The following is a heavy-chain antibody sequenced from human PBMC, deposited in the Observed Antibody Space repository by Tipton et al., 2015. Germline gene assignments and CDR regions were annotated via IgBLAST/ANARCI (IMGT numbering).Heavy chain of an antibody. CDR3: ARTGEPTEAFDI. CDR2: IYYIGST. Sequence: TLSLTCTVSGGSISSYYWSWIRQPPGKGLEWIGYIYYIGSTNYNPSLKSRVTISVDTSKNQFSLRLSSVTAADTAVYYCARTGEPTEAFDIWCQGKVVTVSS. J-gene: IGHJ3*02. V-gene: IGHV4-59*01. D-gene: IGHD2-8*02. CDR1: GGSISSYY.